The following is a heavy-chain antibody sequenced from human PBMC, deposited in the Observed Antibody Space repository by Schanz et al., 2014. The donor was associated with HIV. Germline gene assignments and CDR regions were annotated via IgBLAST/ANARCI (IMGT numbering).Heavy chain of an antibody. CDR2: INPNSGGT. Sequence: QVQLVQSGAEVKKPGASVKVSCKASGYTFTGYYMHWVRQAPGQGLEWMGWINPNSGGTNYAQKFQGRVTMTRDTSISTAYMELSRLRSDDTAVYYCAREYGDYGSGRSFGMDVWGQGTTVTVSS. CDR1: GYTFTGYY. D-gene: IGHD3-10*01. J-gene: IGHJ6*02. V-gene: IGHV1-2*02. CDR3: AREYGDYGSGRSFGMDV.